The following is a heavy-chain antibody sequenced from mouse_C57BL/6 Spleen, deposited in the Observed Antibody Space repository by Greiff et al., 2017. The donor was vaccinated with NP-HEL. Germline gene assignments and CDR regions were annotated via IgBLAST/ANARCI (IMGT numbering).Heavy chain of an antibody. CDR1: GYTFTDYY. V-gene: IGHV1-76*01. CDR2: IYPGSGNT. Sequence: QVQLQQSGAELVRPGASVKLSCKASGYTFTDYYINWVKQRPGQGLEWIARIYPGSGNTYYNEKFKGKATLTAEKSSSTAYMQLSSLTSEDSAVYFCARCGTEYAMDYWGQGTPGTVSS. J-gene: IGHJ4*01. D-gene: IGHD3-1*01. CDR3: ARCGTEYAMDY.